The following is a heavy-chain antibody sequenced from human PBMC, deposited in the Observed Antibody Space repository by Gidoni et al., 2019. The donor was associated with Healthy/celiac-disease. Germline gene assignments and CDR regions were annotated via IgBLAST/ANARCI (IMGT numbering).Heavy chain of an antibody. V-gene: IGHV4-39*01. D-gene: IGHD4-17*01. CDR2: IYYNGST. Sequence: QLQLQESGPGLVKPSETLSLTCTAPAGSLSSSSYYWGWIRQPPGKGLEWIGSIYYNGSTSYNPSLKSRVTISVDTSKNQFSLKLSSVTAADTAVYYCARFLGYGDSFDYWGQGTLVTVSS. CDR1: AGSLSSSSYY. J-gene: IGHJ4*02. CDR3: ARFLGYGDSFDY.